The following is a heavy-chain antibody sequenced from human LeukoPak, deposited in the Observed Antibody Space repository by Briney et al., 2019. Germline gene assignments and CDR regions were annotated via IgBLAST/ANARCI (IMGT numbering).Heavy chain of an antibody. CDR3: ARVYYDFWSGYYMPVGYYYYMDV. Sequence: GGSLRLSCAASGFTFSSYWISWVRQAPGKGLEWVANIKQDGSEKYYVDSVKGRFTISRDNAKNSLYLQMNSLRAEDTAVYYCARVYYDFWSGYYMPVGYYYYMDVWGKGTTVTVSS. CDR2: IKQDGSEK. J-gene: IGHJ6*03. V-gene: IGHV3-7*04. D-gene: IGHD3-3*01. CDR1: GFTFSSYW.